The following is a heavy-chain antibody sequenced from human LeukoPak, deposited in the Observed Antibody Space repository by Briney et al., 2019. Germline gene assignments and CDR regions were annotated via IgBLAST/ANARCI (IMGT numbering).Heavy chain of an antibody. Sequence: PSETLSLTCVVYGGSLSGYYWSWIRQSPGKGREWIGEINHSGSTTYNPSLKSRVTISVDTSKNQFSLKLSSVTAADTAVYYCARDISAVTTGDYWGQGTLVTVSS. CDR1: GGSLSGYY. D-gene: IGHD4-17*01. J-gene: IGHJ4*02. CDR2: INHSGST. CDR3: ARDISAVTTGDY. V-gene: IGHV4-34*01.